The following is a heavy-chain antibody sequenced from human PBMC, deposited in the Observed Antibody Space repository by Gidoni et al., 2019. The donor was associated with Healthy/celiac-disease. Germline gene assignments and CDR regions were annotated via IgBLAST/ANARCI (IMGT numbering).Heavy chain of an antibody. CDR3: ARDGGIGFMYNWNYLDAFDI. V-gene: IGHV4-30-4*01. Sequence: QVQLQESGPGLVKPSQTLSLTCTVSGGSISSGAYYWRWIRQPPGKGLEWIGYIYYSGSTYYNPSLKSRVTISVDTSKNQFSLKLSSVTAADTAVYYCARDGGIGFMYNWNYLDAFDIWGQGTMVTVSS. D-gene: IGHD1-7*01. CDR1: GGSISSGAYY. J-gene: IGHJ3*02. CDR2: IYYSGST.